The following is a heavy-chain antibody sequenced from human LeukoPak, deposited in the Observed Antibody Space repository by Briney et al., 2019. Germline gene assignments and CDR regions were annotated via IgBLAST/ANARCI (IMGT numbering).Heavy chain of an antibody. D-gene: IGHD3-9*01. CDR1: GGSFSSYY. CDR2: IYYSGST. V-gene: IGHV4-59*01. CDR3: ARAGLRYFDWLYALFDP. J-gene: IGHJ5*02. Sequence: TSETLSLTCAVYGGSFSSYYWSWIRQPPGKGLEWIGYIYYSGSTNYNPSLKSRVTISVDTSKNQFSLKLSSVTAADTAVYYCARAGLRYFDWLYALFDPWGQGTLVTVSS.